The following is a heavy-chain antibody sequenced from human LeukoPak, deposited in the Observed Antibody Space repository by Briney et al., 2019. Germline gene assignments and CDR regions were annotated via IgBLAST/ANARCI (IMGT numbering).Heavy chain of an antibody. CDR1: GYTFTSYD. V-gene: IGHV1-8*01. Sequence: ASVKVSCKASGYTFTSYDINWVRQATGQGLEWMGWMNPNSGNTGYAQKLQGRVTMTTDTSTSTAYMELRSLRSDDTAVYYCAREHYDFWSGPVWFDPWGQGTLVTVSS. D-gene: IGHD3-3*01. CDR3: AREHYDFWSGPVWFDP. J-gene: IGHJ5*02. CDR2: MNPNSGNT.